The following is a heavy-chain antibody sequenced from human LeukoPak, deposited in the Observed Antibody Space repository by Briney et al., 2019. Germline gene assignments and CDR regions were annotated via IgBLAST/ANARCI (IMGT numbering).Heavy chain of an antibody. CDR3: ARGIDWRSGYLMLDDAFDI. Sequence: ASVKVSCKASGYTFTSYDINWVRQATGQGLEWMGWMNPNSGNTGYAQKFQGRVTMTRSTSISTAYMELSSLRSEDTAVYYCARGIDWRSGYLMLDDAFDIWGQGTMVTVSS. J-gene: IGHJ3*02. V-gene: IGHV1-8*01. CDR1: GYTFTSYD. D-gene: IGHD3-3*01. CDR2: MNPNSGNT.